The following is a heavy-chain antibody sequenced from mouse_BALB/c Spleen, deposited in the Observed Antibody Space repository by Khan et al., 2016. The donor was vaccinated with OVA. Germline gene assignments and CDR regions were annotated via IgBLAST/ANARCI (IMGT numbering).Heavy chain of an antibody. J-gene: IGHJ2*01. Sequence: QVRLQQSGAELAKPGASVKMSCTASGYTFTSYWMHWIKQRPGQGLEWIGYINPTSGYTDYNQKFKDKATLTADKSSSTAYMQLSSLTSDDSAVYYGARDRIDYWGQGTAVTVAS. CDR1: GYTFTSYW. V-gene: IGHV1-7*01. CDR3: ARDRIDY. CDR2: INPTSGYT.